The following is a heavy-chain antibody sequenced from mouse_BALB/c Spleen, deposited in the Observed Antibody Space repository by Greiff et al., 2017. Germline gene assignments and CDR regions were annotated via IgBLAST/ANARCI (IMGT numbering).Heavy chain of an antibody. CDR1: GYAFSSYW. J-gene: IGHJ4*01. CDR2: IYPGDGDT. CDR3: SGLLWEAMDY. V-gene: IGHV1-80*01. Sequence: QVQLQQSGAELVRPGSSVKISCKASGYAFSSYWMNWVKQRPGQGLEWIGQIYPGDGDTNYNGKFKGKATLTADKSSSTAYMQLSSLTSEDSAVYFYSGLLWEAMDYWGQGTSVTVSS. D-gene: IGHD2-1*01.